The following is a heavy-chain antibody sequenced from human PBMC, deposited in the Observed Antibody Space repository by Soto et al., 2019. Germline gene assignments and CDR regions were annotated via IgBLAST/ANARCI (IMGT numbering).Heavy chain of an antibody. CDR1: GGSISSGSSY. V-gene: IGHV4-39*01. CDR2: IYYSGST. J-gene: IGHJ4*02. CDR3: ARCRRDGYHYARYFDY. Sequence: QLQLQESGPGLVKPSETLSRTCTVSGGSISSGSSYWGWIRQPPGKGLEWVGIIYYSGSTYYNPSLKSRVTLSVDTSKNQVSLKLSSVTAADTAVYYCARCRRDGYHYARYFDYWGQGSLVTVSS. D-gene: IGHD5-12*01.